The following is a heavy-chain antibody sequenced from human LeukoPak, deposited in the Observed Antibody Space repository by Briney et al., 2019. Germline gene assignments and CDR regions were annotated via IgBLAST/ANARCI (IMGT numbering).Heavy chain of an antibody. CDR1: GFTFSNYG. D-gene: IGHD3-22*01. Sequence: PGGSLRLSCEASGFTFSNYGMNWVRQAPGKGLEWVSYIRPNDGTTHYADSVKGRFTISRDNAKNSLYLQMNSLRAEDTAVYYCARPMIVVVFDAFDIWGQGTMVTVSS. CDR3: ARPMIVVVFDAFDI. V-gene: IGHV3-48*04. J-gene: IGHJ3*02. CDR2: IRPNDGTT.